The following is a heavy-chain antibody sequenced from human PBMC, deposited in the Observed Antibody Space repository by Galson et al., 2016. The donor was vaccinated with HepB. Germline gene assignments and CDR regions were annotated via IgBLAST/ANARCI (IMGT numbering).Heavy chain of an antibody. Sequence: QSGAEVKKPGESLKISCKFSGYTFTNYWIGWVRQMPGKGLEWMGIIYPGDSDTRYSPSFQGQVTISADKSISTAYLQWSSLKASDTAIYYCARLLGMGVPTTRAFDIWGHGTMVTGSS. CDR1: GYTFTNYW. CDR2: IYPGDSDT. V-gene: IGHV5-51*01. CDR3: ARLLGMGVPTTRAFDI. D-gene: IGHD5-24*01. J-gene: IGHJ3*02.